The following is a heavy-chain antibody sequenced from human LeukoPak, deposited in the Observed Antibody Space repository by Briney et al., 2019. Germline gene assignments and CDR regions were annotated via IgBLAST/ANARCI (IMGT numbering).Heavy chain of an antibody. CDR3: AHLTYDFWSGAYSNWFDP. Sequence: SVKVSCKASGGTFSSYAISWVRQAPGQGLEWMGGIIPIFGTANYAQRFQGRVTITADESTSTAYMELSSLRSEDTAVYYCAHLTYDFWSGAYSNWFDPWGQGTLVTVSS. J-gene: IGHJ5*02. CDR2: IIPIFGTA. D-gene: IGHD3-3*01. V-gene: IGHV1-69*01. CDR1: GGTFSSYA.